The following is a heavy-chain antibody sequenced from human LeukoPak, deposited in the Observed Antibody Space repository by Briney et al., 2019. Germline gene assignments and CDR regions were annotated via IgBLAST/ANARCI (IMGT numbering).Heavy chain of an antibody. CDR2: IGSDGGAT. D-gene: IGHD6-19*01. J-gene: IGHJ4*02. CDR3: ARDDGDSSGLNG. V-gene: IGHV3-23*01. Sequence: GGSLRLSCAASGFSFSDYAMTWVRQAPGKGLEWVSAIGSDGGATSYAVSVKGRFTISRDNSKNTLYLQMNSLRAEDTAVYYCARDDGDSSGLNGWGQGTLVTVSS. CDR1: GFSFSDYA.